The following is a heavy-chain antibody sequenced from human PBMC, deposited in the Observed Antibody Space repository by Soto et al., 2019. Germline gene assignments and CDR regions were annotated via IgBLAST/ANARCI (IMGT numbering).Heavy chain of an antibody. V-gene: IGHV1-3*01. CDR2: INAGNGNT. J-gene: IGHJ6*02. Sequence: GASVKVSCKASGYTFTSYAMHWVRQAPGQRLEWMGWINAGNGNTKYSQKFQGRVTITRDTSASTAYMELSSLRSEETAVYYCAGGPQGRRYFDWSAGYYYYGMDVWGQGTTVTVS. CDR1: GYTFTSYA. CDR3: AGGPQGRRYFDWSAGYYYYGMDV. D-gene: IGHD3-9*01.